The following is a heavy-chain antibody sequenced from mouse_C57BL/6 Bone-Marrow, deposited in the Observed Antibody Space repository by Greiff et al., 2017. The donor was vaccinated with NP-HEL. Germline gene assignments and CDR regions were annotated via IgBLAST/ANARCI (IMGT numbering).Heavy chain of an antibody. J-gene: IGHJ1*03. V-gene: IGHV5-16*01. Sequence: EVKVVESEGGLVQPGSSMKLSCTASGFTFSDYYMAWVRQVPEKGLEWVANINYDGSSTYYLDSLKSRFIISRDNAKNILYLQMSSLKSEDTATYYCARDLSVTTVADWYFDVWGTGTTVTVSS. CDR1: GFTFSDYY. D-gene: IGHD1-1*01. CDR2: INYDGSST. CDR3: ARDLSVTTVADWYFDV.